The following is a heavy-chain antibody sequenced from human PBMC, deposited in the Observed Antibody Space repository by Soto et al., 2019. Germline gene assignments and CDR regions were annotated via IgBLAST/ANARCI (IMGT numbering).Heavy chain of an antibody. CDR2: IDPSDYYT. D-gene: IGHD1-26*01. Sequence: GASLKISWKGSGYSFTSYWISWVREMPGTGLEWMGRIDPSDYYTNYSPSFQGHVTISADKSISTAYLQWSSLKASDTAMYYCAAPPPHGVGYGMDVWGQGTTVTVSS. CDR1: GYSFTSYW. J-gene: IGHJ6*02. V-gene: IGHV5-10-1*01. CDR3: AAPPPHGVGYGMDV.